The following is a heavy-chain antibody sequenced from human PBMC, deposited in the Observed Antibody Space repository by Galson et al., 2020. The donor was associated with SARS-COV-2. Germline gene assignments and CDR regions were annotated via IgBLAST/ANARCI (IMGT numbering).Heavy chain of an antibody. D-gene: IGHD2-2*01. CDR3: ARDGQTSRGLVFDY. J-gene: IGHJ4*01. CDR2: IFFDGSDK. V-gene: IGHV3-33*01. CDR1: GFTFSSHA. Sequence: GESLKLSCAASGFTFSSHAMHWVRQAPGKGLEWVAQIFFDGSDKYYGDSVKGRFTISRDSSKNTVYLQMNNLRADYTAVYYCARDGQTSRGLVFDYWGHGTLVTVSS.